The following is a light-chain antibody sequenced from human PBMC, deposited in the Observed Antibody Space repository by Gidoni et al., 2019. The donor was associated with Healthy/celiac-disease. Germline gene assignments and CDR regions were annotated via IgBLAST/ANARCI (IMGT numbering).Light chain of an antibody. CDR3: QQYGSSPLT. V-gene: IGKV3-20*01. Sequence: EIVWTQCPGTLSLSPGERAPLSCRASQSVSSSYLAWYQQKPGQAPRLLIYGASSRATGIPDRFSGSGSGTDFTLTISRLEPEDFAVYYCQQYGSSPLTFGGGTKVEIK. J-gene: IGKJ4*01. CDR1: QSVSSSY. CDR2: GAS.